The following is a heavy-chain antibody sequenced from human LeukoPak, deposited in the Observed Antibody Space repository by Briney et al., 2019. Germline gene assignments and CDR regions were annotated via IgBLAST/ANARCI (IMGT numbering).Heavy chain of an antibody. Sequence: GESLKIPCKGSGYSFTNYWIAWVRQMRGRGLEWIVIINPSDSDTRYSPSFQGQVNISADKSITTAYLQWSSLKASDSAMYYCARAWNFDYWGQGTLVTASS. J-gene: IGHJ4*02. V-gene: IGHV5-51*01. CDR3: ARAWNFDY. D-gene: IGHD1-1*01. CDR2: INPSDSDT. CDR1: GYSFTNYW.